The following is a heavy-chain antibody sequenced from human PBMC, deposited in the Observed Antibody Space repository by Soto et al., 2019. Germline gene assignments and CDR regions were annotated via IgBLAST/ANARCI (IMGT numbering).Heavy chain of an antibody. J-gene: IGHJ4*02. CDR3: ARQIYDSDTGPNFQYYFDS. CDR2: IDPSDSQS. D-gene: IGHD3-22*01. V-gene: IGHV5-10-1*01. Sequence: PGESLKISCKGSGYSFAGYWITWVRQKPGKGLEWMGRIDPSDSQSYYSPSFRGHVTISVTKSINTVFLQWGSLRASDTAMYYCARQIYDSDTGPNFQYYFDSWGQGTPVTVSS. CDR1: GYSFAGYW.